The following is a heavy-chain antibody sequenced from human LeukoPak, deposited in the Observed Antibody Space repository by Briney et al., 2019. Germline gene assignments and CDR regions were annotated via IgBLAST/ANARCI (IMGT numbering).Heavy chain of an antibody. J-gene: IGHJ4*02. CDR1: GFTFDDYA. D-gene: IGHD6-13*01. CDR2: ISWNSGSI. Sequence: GRSLRLSCAASGFTFDDYAMHWVRQAPGKGLEWVSGISWNSGSIGYADSVKGRFTISRDNAKNSLYLQMNSLRVEDMALYYCAKDIGSSWYGNYFDYWGQGTLVTVSS. CDR3: AKDIGSSWYGNYFDY. V-gene: IGHV3-9*03.